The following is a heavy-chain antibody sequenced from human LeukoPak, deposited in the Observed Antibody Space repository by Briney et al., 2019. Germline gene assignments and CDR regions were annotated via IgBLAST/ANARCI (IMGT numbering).Heavy chain of an antibody. J-gene: IGHJ4*02. V-gene: IGHV3-53*01. CDR3: ARDGGGYCGGD. CDR1: GFTVSSND. Sequence: GGSLRLSCEASGFTVSSNDMSWVRQAPGKGLEWVSVIYSGGSTDYADSVKGRFTISRDNSKNTLYLQMNSLRAEDTAVYYCARDGGGYCGGDWGQGTLVTVSS. CDR2: IYSGGST. D-gene: IGHD2-21*01.